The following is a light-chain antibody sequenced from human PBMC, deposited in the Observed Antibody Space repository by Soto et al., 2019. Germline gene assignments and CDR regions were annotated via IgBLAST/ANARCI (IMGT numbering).Light chain of an antibody. CDR3: CSYAGSYTYV. CDR2: DVS. V-gene: IGLV2-11*01. J-gene: IGLJ1*01. CDR1: SSDVGGYNY. Sequence: QSMLAPPRSGYGSPGRSVTIPCTGTSSDVGGYNYVSWYQQHPGKAPKLMIYDVSKRPSGVPDRFSGSKSGNTASLTISGLQAEDEADYYCCSYAGSYTYVFGTGTKVTVL.